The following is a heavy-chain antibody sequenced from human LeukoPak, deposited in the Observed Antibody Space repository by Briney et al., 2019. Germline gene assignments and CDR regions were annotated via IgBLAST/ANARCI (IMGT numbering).Heavy chain of an antibody. V-gene: IGHV1-18*01. CDR2: ISAYNDNT. D-gene: IGHD5-12*01. CDR1: GYTFTSYG. Sequence: GASVKVSCKASGYTFTSYGISWVRQAPGQGLEWMGWISAYNDNTNYAQKLQGRVTMTTDTSTSTAYMELSSLRSEDTAVYYCARGSIVATSFDYWGQGTLVTVSS. J-gene: IGHJ4*02. CDR3: ARGSIVATSFDY.